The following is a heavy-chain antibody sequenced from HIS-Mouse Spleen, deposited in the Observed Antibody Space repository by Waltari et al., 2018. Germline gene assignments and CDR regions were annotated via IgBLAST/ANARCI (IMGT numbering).Heavy chain of an antibody. CDR1: GYSISSGYY. J-gene: IGHJ5*02. Sequence: QVQLQESGPGLVKPSETLSLTCTVPGYSISSGYYWGWIRQPPGKGLEWIGSIYHSGSTYYNPSLKSRVTISVDTSKNQFSLKLSSVTAADTAVYYCARVKTWGQETLVTVSS. CDR2: IYHSGST. CDR3: ARVKT. V-gene: IGHV4-38-2*02.